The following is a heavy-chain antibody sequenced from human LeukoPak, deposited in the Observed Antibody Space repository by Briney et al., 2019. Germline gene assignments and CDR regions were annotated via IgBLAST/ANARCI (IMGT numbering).Heavy chain of an antibody. CDR1: GFTFSSYG. CDR2: ISYDGSNK. Sequence: GGSLRPSCAASGFTFSSYGMHWVRQAPGKGLEWVAVISYDGSNKYYADSVKGRFTISRDNSKNTLYLQMNSLRAEDTAVYYCAKATYTRDGASQYYFDYWGQGTLVTVSS. V-gene: IGHV3-30*18. J-gene: IGHJ4*02. CDR3: AKATYTRDGASQYYFDY. D-gene: IGHD1-14*01.